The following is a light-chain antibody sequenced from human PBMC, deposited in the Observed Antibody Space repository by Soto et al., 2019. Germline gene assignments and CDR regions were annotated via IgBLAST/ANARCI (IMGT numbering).Light chain of an antibody. V-gene: IGKV3-20*01. CDR1: QSVSSS. CDR3: QQYGSSPKT. J-gene: IGKJ1*01. CDR2: GAS. Sequence: EIVLTQSPGTLSLSPGEGATLSCRASQSVSSSLAWYQQRPGQAPRLLIYGASSRATGIPDRFSGSGSGTDFTLTISRLEPEDFALYYCQQYGSSPKTFGQGTKVEIK.